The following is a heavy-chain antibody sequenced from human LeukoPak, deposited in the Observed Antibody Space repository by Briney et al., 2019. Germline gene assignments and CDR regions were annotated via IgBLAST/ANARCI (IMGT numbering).Heavy chain of an antibody. V-gene: IGHV1-24*01. Sequence: ASVKVSCKVSGYTLTELSMHWVRQAPGKGLEWMGGFDPEDGETIYAQKFQGRVTMTEDTSTDTAYMELSSLRSEDTAVYYCATAKRITMVRGAILDYWGQGTLVTVSS. CDR2: FDPEDGET. CDR3: ATAKRITMVRGAILDY. D-gene: IGHD3-10*01. J-gene: IGHJ4*02. CDR1: GYTLTELS.